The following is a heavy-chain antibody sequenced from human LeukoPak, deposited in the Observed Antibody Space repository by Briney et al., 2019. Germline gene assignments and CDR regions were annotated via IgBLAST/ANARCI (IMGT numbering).Heavy chain of an antibody. CDR3: ARDAFYYYDSSGYYGY. Sequence: GGSLRLSCAASGFTFSSYWMSWVRQAPGKGLEWVSYISSSGSTIYYADSVKGRFTISRDNAKNSLYLQMNSLRAEDTAVYYCARDAFYYYDSSGYYGYWGQGTLVTVSS. CDR1: GFTFSSYW. V-gene: IGHV3-48*04. CDR2: ISSSGSTI. D-gene: IGHD3-22*01. J-gene: IGHJ4*02.